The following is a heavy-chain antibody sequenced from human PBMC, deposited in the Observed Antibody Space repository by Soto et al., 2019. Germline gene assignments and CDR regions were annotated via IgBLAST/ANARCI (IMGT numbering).Heavy chain of an antibody. CDR1: GISFGSYA. CDR3: ARWSDLDY. Sequence: GGSLRLSCAASGISFGSYALSWVRQAPGKGLEWVSTISGSDGKTFYADSVKGRFSISRDTSQSTLYLQMNSLRADDTAMYYSARWSDLDYWGQGTRVTVSS. V-gene: IGHV3-23*01. J-gene: IGHJ1*01. D-gene: IGHD3-3*01. CDR2: ISGSDGKT.